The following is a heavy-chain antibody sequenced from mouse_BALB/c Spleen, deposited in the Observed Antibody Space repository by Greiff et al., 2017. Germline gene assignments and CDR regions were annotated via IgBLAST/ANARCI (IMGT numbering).Heavy chain of an antibody. CDR1: GYSITSDYA. D-gene: IGHD2-1*01. CDR2: ISYSGST. Sequence: EVKLMESGPGLVKPSQSLSLTCTVTGYSITSDYAWNWIRQFPGNKLEWMGYISYSGSTSYNPSLKSRISITRDTSKNQFFLQLNSVTTEDTATYYCAGGNYPWFAYWGQGTLVTVSA. CDR3: AGGNYPWFAY. V-gene: IGHV3-2*02. J-gene: IGHJ3*01.